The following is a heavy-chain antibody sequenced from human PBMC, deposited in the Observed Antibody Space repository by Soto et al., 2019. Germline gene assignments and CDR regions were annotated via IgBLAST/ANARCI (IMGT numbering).Heavy chain of an antibody. CDR1: GGTFSSYA. CDR3: ARGAIRRDGHNWATVSDY. Sequence: SVKVSCKASGGTFSSYAISWVRQAPGQGLEWMGGIIPIFGTANYAQKFQGRVTITADESTSTAYMELSSLRSEDTAVYYCARGAIRRDGHNWATVSDYWGQGTRVTVSS. J-gene: IGHJ4*02. CDR2: IIPIFGTA. V-gene: IGHV1-69*13. D-gene: IGHD2-2*01.